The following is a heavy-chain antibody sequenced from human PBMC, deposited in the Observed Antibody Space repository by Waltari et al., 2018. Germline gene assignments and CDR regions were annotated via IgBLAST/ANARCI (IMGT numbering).Heavy chain of an antibody. CDR1: GLTFRKNH. J-gene: IGHJ4*02. D-gene: IGHD6-19*01. Sequence: QVQLVVYGGGVVQPGTSLRLSCAAFGLTFRKNHLHCVRQPSGKGLEGVAGISHDGNSKHSPDSARGRFTISRDTSRDTLYLDMNSLRPEDTALYYCTREGATSGLSGIFDYWGQGALVTVSS. CDR2: ISHDGNSK. CDR3: TREGATSGLSGIFDY. V-gene: IGHV3-30-3*01.